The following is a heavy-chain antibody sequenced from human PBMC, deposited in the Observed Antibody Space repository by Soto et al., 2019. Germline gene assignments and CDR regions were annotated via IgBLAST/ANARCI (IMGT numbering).Heavy chain of an antibody. V-gene: IGHV4-30-4*01. CDR2: IYYSGST. Sequence: SETLSLTCTASGGSISSGDYYWSWIRQPPGKGLEWIGYIYYSGSTYYNPSLKNRITISVDTPKNQLSLKLSSVTAGDTAVYYCASAFDDSSGYYGGWGYWGQGTLVTVSS. D-gene: IGHD3-22*01. J-gene: IGHJ4*02. CDR3: ASAFDDSSGYYGGWGY. CDR1: GGSISSGDYY.